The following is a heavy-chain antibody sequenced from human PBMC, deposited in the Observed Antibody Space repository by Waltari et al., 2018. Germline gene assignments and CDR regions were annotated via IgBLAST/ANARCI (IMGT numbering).Heavy chain of an antibody. Sequence: EVQLVESGGGLVQPGRSLRLSCAASGFTFYDYAMHWVRQAPGKGLEWVSGISWNSGSIGYADSVKGRFTISRDNAKNSLYLQMNSLRAEDTALYYCAKATAYDILTGYPFDYWGQGTLVTVSS. CDR2: ISWNSGSI. J-gene: IGHJ4*02. CDR3: AKATAYDILTGYPFDY. V-gene: IGHV3-9*01. D-gene: IGHD3-9*01. CDR1: GFTFYDYA.